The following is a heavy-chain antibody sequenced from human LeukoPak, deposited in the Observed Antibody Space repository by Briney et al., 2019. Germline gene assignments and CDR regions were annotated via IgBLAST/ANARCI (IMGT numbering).Heavy chain of an antibody. CDR2: IYYSGST. CDR1: DASLISERYD. CDR3: AIDGDWSGGSCYFFCP. Sequence: SETLPLTGLFSDASLISERYDGSWIRQHPGKGRARIGYIYYSGSTYYNPSLKSRATISVDTSKNQFSLKLRSLNDDSMAVYYWAIDGDWSGGSCYFFCPWGQGTLVTVSS. J-gene: IGHJ5*02. V-gene: IGHV4-31*03. D-gene: IGHD2-15*01.